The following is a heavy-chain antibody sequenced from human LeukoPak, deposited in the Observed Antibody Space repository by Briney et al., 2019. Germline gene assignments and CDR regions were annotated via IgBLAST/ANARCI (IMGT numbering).Heavy chain of an antibody. J-gene: IGHJ4*02. Sequence: PGGSLRLSCAASGFTFSSYSMNWVCQAPGKGLEWVSYISSSSSTIYYADSVKGRFTISRDNAKNSLYLQMNSLRAEDTAVYYCARAKLVGATQRHSFDYWGQGTLVTVSS. CDR1: GFTFSSYS. D-gene: IGHD1-26*01. CDR2: ISSSSSTI. V-gene: IGHV3-48*01. CDR3: ARAKLVGATQRHSFDY.